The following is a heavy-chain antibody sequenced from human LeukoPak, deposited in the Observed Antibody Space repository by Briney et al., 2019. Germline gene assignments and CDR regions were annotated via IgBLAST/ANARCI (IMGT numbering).Heavy chain of an antibody. CDR3: AKKNDINDYGYYFDY. J-gene: IGHJ4*02. D-gene: IGHD4-17*01. Sequence: GGSLRLSCAASGFTFTNYAMSWVRQAPGKGLEWVSGISDSGGSTFYTDSVRGRFTISRDNSKNTLYLQMNSLRAGDTALYYCAKKNDINDYGYYFDYWGQGTQVTVSS. V-gene: IGHV3-23*01. CDR2: ISDSGGST. CDR1: GFTFTNYA.